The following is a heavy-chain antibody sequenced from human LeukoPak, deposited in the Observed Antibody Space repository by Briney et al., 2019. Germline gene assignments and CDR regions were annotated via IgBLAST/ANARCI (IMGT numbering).Heavy chain of an antibody. Sequence: GASVNVSCKASGYTFSNYGFSWVRQALGQGLEWMGWINPNSGGTNYAQKFQGRVTMTRDTSISTAYMELSRLRSDDTAVYYCAREVSYYGMDVWGQGTTVTVSS. D-gene: IGHD3-22*01. J-gene: IGHJ6*02. CDR1: GYTFSNYG. CDR2: INPNSGGT. V-gene: IGHV1-2*02. CDR3: AREVSYYGMDV.